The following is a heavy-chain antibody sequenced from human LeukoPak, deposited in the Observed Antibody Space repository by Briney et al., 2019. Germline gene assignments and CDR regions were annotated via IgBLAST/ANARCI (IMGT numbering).Heavy chain of an antibody. CDR1: GYSISSGYY. J-gene: IGHJ4*02. CDR2: IHHSGST. Sequence: SDTLSLTCAVSGYSISSGYYWGWSRQPPGKGLEWIGSIHHSGSTYYNPSLQSRVTISVDTSKNQFSLKLSSVTAADTAVYYCARHSDIVVVPAATNTDYWGQGTLVTVSS. CDR3: ARHSDIVVVPAATNTDY. V-gene: IGHV4-38-2*01. D-gene: IGHD2-2*01.